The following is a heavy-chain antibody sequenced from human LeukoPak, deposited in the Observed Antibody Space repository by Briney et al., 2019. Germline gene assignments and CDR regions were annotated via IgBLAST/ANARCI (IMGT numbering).Heavy chain of an antibody. J-gene: IGHJ4*02. CDR1: GFTFSNAW. CDR2: IKSKTDGGTT. D-gene: IGHD5-18*01. V-gene: IGHV3-15*01. CDR3: TTGHGGYSYGYPEDLRDY. Sequence: GGSLRLSCAASGFTFSNAWMSWVRQAPGKGLEWVGRIKSKTDGGTTDYAAPVKGRFTISRDDSKNTLYLQMNSLKTEDTAVYYCTTGHGGYSYGYPEDLRDYWGQGTLVTVSS.